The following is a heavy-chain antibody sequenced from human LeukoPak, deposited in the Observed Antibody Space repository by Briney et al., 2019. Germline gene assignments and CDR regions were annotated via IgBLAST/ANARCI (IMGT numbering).Heavy chain of an antibody. CDR2: INPNSGGT. CDR3: ARTQMYGSGSCRFGSNYMDV. Sequence: GASVKVSCKASGYTFTGYYMHWVRQAPGQGLEWMGRINPNSGGTNYAQKFQGRVTMTRDTSISTAYMELSRLRSDDTAVYYCARTQMYGSGSCRFGSNYMDVWGKGTTVTVSS. V-gene: IGHV1-2*06. J-gene: IGHJ6*03. D-gene: IGHD3-10*01. CDR1: GYTFTGYY.